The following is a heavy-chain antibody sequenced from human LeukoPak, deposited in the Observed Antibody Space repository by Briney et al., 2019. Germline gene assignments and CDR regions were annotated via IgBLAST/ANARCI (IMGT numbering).Heavy chain of an antibody. D-gene: IGHD1-26*01. Sequence: GGSLRLSCVASGFTFSSYDMHWVRQATGKGLEWVSAIGTAGDTYYPGSVKGRFTISRENAKNSLYLQMNSLRAGDTAVYYCARGLDSGSNLGPPQINFDYWGQGTLVTVSS. CDR3: ARGLDSGSNLGPPQINFDY. CDR1: GFTFSSYD. V-gene: IGHV3-13*01. CDR2: IGTAGDT. J-gene: IGHJ4*02.